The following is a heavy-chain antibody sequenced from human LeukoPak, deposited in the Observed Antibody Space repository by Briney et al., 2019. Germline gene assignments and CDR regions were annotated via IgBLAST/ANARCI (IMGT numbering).Heavy chain of an antibody. V-gene: IGHV3-7*01. CDR1: GFTFSSYW. CDR2: IKQDGSEK. CDR3: ARVKTTVTTRDAFDI. Sequence: PGGSLRLSCAASGFTFSSYWMSWVRQAPGKGLEWVANIKQDGSEKYYVDSVKGRFTISRDNAKNSLYLQMNSLRAEDTAVYYCARVKTTVTTRDAFDIWDQGTMVTVSS. D-gene: IGHD4-17*01. J-gene: IGHJ3*02.